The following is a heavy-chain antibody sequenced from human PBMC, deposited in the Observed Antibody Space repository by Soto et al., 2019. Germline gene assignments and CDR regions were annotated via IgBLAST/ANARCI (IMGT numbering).Heavy chain of an antibody. V-gene: IGHV4-30-4*08. D-gene: IGHD2-15*01. CDR2: IYYSGST. Sequence: SETLSLTCTVSGGSISSGDYYWSWIRQPPGRGLEWIGYIYYSGSTYYNPSLKSRVTISVDTSKNQFSLKLSSVTAADTAVYYCARESFGYCSGGSCSGSIDYWGQGTLVTVSS. CDR3: ARESFGYCSGGSCSGSIDY. CDR1: GGSISSGDYY. J-gene: IGHJ4*02.